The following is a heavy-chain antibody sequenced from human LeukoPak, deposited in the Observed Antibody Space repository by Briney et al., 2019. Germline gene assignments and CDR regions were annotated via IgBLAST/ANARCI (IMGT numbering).Heavy chain of an antibody. CDR2: IYYSGST. V-gene: IGHV4-31*03. Sequence: SETLSLTCTVSGGSISSGDYYWSWIRQHPGKGLEWIGYIYYSGSTYYNPSLKSRVTISVDTSKNQFSLKLSSVTAADTAVYYCARVSRDSSGYSPYYFDYWGQGTLVTVSS. CDR3: ARVSRDSSGYSPYYFDY. J-gene: IGHJ4*02. D-gene: IGHD3-22*01. CDR1: GGSISSGDYY.